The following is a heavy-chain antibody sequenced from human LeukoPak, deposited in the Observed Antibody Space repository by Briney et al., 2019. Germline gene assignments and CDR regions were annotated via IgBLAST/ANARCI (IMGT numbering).Heavy chain of an antibody. Sequence: SETLSFTCTVSGGSISSYYWSWIRQPAGKGLEWIGRIYTSGSTNYNPSLKSRVTMSVDTSKNQFSLKLSSVTAADTAVYYCAREYEAGYSSGWYPGNWFDPWGQGTLVTVSS. CDR2: IYTSGST. CDR3: AREYEAGYSSGWYPGNWFDP. J-gene: IGHJ5*02. CDR1: GGSISSYY. D-gene: IGHD6-19*01. V-gene: IGHV4-4*07.